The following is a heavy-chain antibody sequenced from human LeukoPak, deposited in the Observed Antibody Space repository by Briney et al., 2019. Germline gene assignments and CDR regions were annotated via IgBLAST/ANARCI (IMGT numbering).Heavy chain of an antibody. D-gene: IGHD4-17*01. CDR2: IWYDGSNK. J-gene: IGHJ4*02. V-gene: IGHV3-33*01. Sequence: GGSLRLSCAASGFTFSSYGMHWVRQAPGKGLEWVAVIWYDGSNKYYADSVKGRFTISRDNSKNTLYLQMNSLRAEDTAIYYCTRVPYGDYWSSDYWGQGTLVTVSS. CDR1: GFTFSSYG. CDR3: TRVPYGDYWSSDY.